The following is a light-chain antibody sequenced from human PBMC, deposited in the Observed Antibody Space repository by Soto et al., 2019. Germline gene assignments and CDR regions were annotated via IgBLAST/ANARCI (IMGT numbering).Light chain of an antibody. V-gene: IGLV1-47*01. CDR2: RNN. CDR1: SSNIGSNY. Sequence: QPVLTQPPSASGTPGQRVTIACSGSSSNIGSNYVYWYQQLPGTAPKLLTYRNNQRPSGVPDRFSGSKSGTSASLAISGLRSEGEADYYCAAWDDSLSGQVVFGGGTKLTVL. J-gene: IGLJ2*01. CDR3: AAWDDSLSGQVV.